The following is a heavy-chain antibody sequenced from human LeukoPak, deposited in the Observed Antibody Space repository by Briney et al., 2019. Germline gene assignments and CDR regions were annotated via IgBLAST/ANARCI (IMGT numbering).Heavy chain of an antibody. D-gene: IGHD3-22*01. Sequence: TSETLSLTCTVSGGSISSYYWSWIRQPAGKGLEWIGRIYTSGSTNYNPSLKSRVTMPVDTSKNQFSLKLSSVTAADTAVYYCARDDSSAVAFDIWGQGTMVTVSS. V-gene: IGHV4-4*07. J-gene: IGHJ3*02. CDR1: GGSISSYY. CDR2: IYTSGST. CDR3: ARDDSSAVAFDI.